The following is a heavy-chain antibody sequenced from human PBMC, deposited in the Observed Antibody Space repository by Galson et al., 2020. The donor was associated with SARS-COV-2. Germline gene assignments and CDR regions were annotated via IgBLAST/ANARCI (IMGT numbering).Heavy chain of an antibody. Sequence: GGFLRLSCAASGFTFSNSYMSWVRQAPGKGLEWLSYIGGSSDVIKYADSVKGRFTISRDNAKNLLYLHMNSLRDEDTAVYYCAGWYIRFWGQGTLVTVSS. CDR2: IGGSSDVI. CDR1: GFTFSNSY. CDR3: AGWYIRF. J-gene: IGHJ4*02. V-gene: IGHV3-48*02. D-gene: IGHD6-19*01.